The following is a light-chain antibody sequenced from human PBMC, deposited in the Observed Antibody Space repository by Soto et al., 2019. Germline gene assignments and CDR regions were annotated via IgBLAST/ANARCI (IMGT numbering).Light chain of an antibody. CDR1: SGDVGGYNY. CDR3: SSHAGSNNPFV. J-gene: IGLJ1*01. CDR2: GVN. V-gene: IGLV2-8*01. Sequence: QSALTQPPSASGSPGQSVTISCTGTSGDVGGYNYVSWYQQHPGKAPKLMIYGVNKRPSGVPDRFSGSKSGNTASLTVSGLQAEDEADCSSHAGSNNPFVFGTGTKLTVL.